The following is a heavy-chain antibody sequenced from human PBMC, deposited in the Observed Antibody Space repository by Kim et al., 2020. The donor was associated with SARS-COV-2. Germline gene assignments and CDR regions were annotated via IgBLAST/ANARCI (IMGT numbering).Heavy chain of an antibody. J-gene: IGHJ3*01. V-gene: IGHV3-43*01. Sequence: YYADSVKGRFTISRDNSKNSLYLQMNSLRTEDTALYYCAKGTEMATMPLLWGQGTMVTVSS. D-gene: IGHD5-12*01. CDR3: AKGTEMATMPLL.